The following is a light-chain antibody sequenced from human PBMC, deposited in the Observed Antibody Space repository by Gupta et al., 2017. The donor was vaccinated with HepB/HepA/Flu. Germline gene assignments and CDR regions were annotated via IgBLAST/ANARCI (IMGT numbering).Light chain of an antibody. J-gene: IGKJ2*01. CDR2: DAS. CDR3: QQRSNWPPVYT. V-gene: IGKV3-11*01. Sequence: IVLTQSPATLSLYPGARATLSCRASQSVSSYLAWYQQKPGQAPRLLIYDASNRATGIPARFSGSGSGTDFTLTISSLEPEDVAFYYCQQRSNWPPVYTFGQGTKLEIK. CDR1: QSVSSY.